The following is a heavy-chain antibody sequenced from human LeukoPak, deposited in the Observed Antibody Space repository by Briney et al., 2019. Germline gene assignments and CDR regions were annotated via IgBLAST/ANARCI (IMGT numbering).Heavy chain of an antibody. Sequence: ASVKVSCKASGYTLTNYNISWVRHAPGQGLEWMGWINTYKGDTLYAQKLQGRVTMTADTSKNTAYKELRRLRFDDTAVYYCAREFGHCYGDNCFYFFDTWGQGFRVTVSS. CDR1: GYTLTNYN. CDR2: INTYKGDT. J-gene: IGHJ4*02. CDR3: AREFGHCYGDNCFYFFDT. V-gene: IGHV1-18*01. D-gene: IGHD4-23*01.